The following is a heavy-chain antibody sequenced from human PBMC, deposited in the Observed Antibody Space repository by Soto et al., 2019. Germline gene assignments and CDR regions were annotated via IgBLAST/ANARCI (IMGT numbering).Heavy chain of an antibody. J-gene: IGHJ6*02. Sequence: GSGPTLVNPTQTLTLTCTFSGFSLSTSGVGVGWIRQPPGKALEWLALIYWDDDKRYRPSLKSRLTITKDTSKNQVVLTMTNMDPVDTATYFCARYYDFWSGHYYYYYGMDVWGQGTTVTVSS. D-gene: IGHD3-3*01. CDR3: ARYYDFWSGHYYYYYGMDV. V-gene: IGHV2-5*02. CDR2: IYWDDDK. CDR1: GFSLSTSGVG.